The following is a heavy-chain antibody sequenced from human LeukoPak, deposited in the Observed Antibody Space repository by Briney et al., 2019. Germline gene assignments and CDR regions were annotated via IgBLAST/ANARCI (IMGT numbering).Heavy chain of an antibody. Sequence: ASVTVSCKASGYTFTSNYIHWVRQAPGQGLEWMGGIIPIFGTANYAQKFQGRVTITADESTSTAYMELSSLRSEDTAVYYCARAPNWNDFTYYFDYWGQGTLVTVSS. CDR2: IIPIFGTA. CDR1: GYTFTSNY. D-gene: IGHD1-1*01. V-gene: IGHV1-69*13. J-gene: IGHJ4*02. CDR3: ARAPNWNDFTYYFDY.